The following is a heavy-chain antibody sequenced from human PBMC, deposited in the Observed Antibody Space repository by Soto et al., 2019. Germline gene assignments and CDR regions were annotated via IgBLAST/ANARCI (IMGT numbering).Heavy chain of an antibody. J-gene: IGHJ4*02. Sequence: GGSLRLSCAASGFTFRSDGMHWVRQAPGKGLEWVAFISNDGSNKLYADSVKGRLTVSRDISKNTVYLQMDSLRAEDTAVYYCPKERSSTWSMDYWGQGTLVTVSS. CDR2: ISNDGSNK. D-gene: IGHD2-15*01. CDR1: GFTFRSDG. V-gene: IGHV3-30*18. CDR3: PKERSSTWSMDY.